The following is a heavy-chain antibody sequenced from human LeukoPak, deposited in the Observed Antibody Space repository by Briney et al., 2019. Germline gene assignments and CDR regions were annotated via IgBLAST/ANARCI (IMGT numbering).Heavy chain of an antibody. J-gene: IGHJ4*02. CDR3: ASDGTCYDSSGYDDQPGYFGY. CDR2: ISSSSSYI. Sequence: PGGSLRLSCAASGFTFSSYSMNWVPQAPAKGLEWVSSISSSSSYIYYADSVKGRFTISRDNAKNSLYLQMNSLRAEDTALYYCASDGTCYDSSGYDDQPGYFGYWGQGTLVTVSS. D-gene: IGHD3-22*01. CDR1: GFTFSSYS. V-gene: IGHV3-21*01.